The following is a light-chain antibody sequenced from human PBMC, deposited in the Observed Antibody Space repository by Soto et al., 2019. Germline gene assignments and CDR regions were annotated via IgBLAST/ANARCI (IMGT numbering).Light chain of an antibody. CDR2: DAS. J-gene: IGKJ5*01. V-gene: IGKV3-11*01. CDR1: QSVSSY. CDR3: QQRSNWPIP. Sequence: EIVLTQSPATLSLSPVERATLSCRASQSVSSYLAWYQQKPGQAPRLLIYDASNRATGIPARFSGSGSGTDFTLTISSLEPEDFAVYYCQQRSNWPIPFGQGTRLENK.